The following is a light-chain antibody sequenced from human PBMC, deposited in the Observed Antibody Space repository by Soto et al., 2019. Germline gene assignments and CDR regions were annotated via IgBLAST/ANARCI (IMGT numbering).Light chain of an antibody. J-gene: IGLJ3*02. Sequence: QSVLTQPASVSGSPGQSITISCTGTSSDVGGYNYVCWYQLHPGKAPKLMIYEVSNRPSGVSNRFSGSKSGNTASLTISGLQAEDEADYYCSSYTSSSTLVFGGGTKLTVL. CDR3: SSYTSSSTLV. CDR1: SSDVGGYNY. CDR2: EVS. V-gene: IGLV2-14*01.